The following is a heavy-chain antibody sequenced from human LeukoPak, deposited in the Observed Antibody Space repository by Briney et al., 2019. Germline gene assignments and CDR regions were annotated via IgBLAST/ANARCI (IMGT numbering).Heavy chain of an antibody. V-gene: IGHV3-23*01. CDR3: ARGSAYSDYHYYGMDV. D-gene: IGHD4-11*01. Sequence: GGSLRLSYAASGFTFSSYAMSWVRQAPGKGLEWVSAISGSGGSTYYADSVKGRFTISRDNSKNTLYLQMNSLIYEDTAVYYCARGSAYSDYHYYGMDVWGQGTTVTVSS. CDR1: GFTFSSYA. CDR2: ISGSGGST. J-gene: IGHJ6*02.